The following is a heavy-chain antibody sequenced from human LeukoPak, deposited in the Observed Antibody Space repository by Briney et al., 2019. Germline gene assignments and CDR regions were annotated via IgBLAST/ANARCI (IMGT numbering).Heavy chain of an antibody. Sequence: TATLSLTCPVSGGSISPYYWSWIRQPPGKGLEWIGYIYYSRSTDYNPSLKSRATISVDTSKNQFSLKLSSLTAADTAVYYCARAGGYGGYADPWGQGTLVSVSS. CDR3: ARAGGYGGYADP. J-gene: IGHJ5*02. D-gene: IGHD4-23*01. CDR1: GGSISPYY. V-gene: IGHV4-59*07. CDR2: IYYSRST.